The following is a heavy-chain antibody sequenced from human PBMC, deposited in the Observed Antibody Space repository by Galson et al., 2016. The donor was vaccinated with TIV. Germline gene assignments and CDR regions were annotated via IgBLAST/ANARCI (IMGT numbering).Heavy chain of an antibody. Sequence: LRLSCAVSGFAFSSSWMSWVRQAPGKGLEWIANINQDGSEKYYVDSVRGRFSISIDNAKNSLSLQMNSLRAEDTAVYYCVSGICGLRADYWGQGTLVTVSS. CDR2: INQDGSEK. D-gene: IGHD4-17*01. CDR1: GFAFSSSW. J-gene: IGHJ4*02. CDR3: VSGICGLRADY. V-gene: IGHV3-7*01.